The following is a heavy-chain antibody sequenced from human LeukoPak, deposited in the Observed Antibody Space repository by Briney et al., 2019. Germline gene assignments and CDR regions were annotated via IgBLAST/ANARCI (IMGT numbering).Heavy chain of an antibody. J-gene: IGHJ4*02. CDR1: GGSISSYY. CDR2: IYYSGST. CDR3: AKSGNPYDFLTS. Sequence: SETLSLTCTVSGGSISSYYWSWIRQPPGKGLEWIGYIYYSGSTNYNPSLKSRVTISVDTSKNQFSLKLSSVTAADTAVYFCAKSGNPYDFLTSWGQGTLVTVSS. V-gene: IGHV4-59*08. D-gene: IGHD3-9*01.